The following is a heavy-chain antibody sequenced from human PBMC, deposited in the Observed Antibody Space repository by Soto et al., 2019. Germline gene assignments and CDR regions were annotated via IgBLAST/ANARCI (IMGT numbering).Heavy chain of an antibody. CDR3: ARTAAAGKYYYGVDV. D-gene: IGHD6-13*01. Sequence: PGESLKISCKGSGYSFTNYWIGWVRQMPGKGLEWMGIIYPGDSDTRYGPSFQGQVTISADKSISTAYLQWSSPKASDTAIYYCARTAAAGKYYYGVDVWGQGTTVTVSS. J-gene: IGHJ6*02. V-gene: IGHV5-51*01. CDR1: GYSFTNYW. CDR2: IYPGDSDT.